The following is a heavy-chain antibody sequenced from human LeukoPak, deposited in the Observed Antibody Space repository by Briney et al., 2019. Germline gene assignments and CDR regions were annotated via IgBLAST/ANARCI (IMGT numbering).Heavy chain of an antibody. J-gene: IGHJ4*02. Sequence: SETLSLTCSVSGGSINNYYWTWIRQPPGKGLEWIGYIYYTGSANYNSSLQSRVTISVDTSNNHFSLKLNSVTAADTTVYDCARIAPGMSCDYWGQGTLVTVSS. D-gene: IGHD1-14*01. CDR1: GGSINNYY. CDR2: IYYTGSA. V-gene: IGHV4-59*01. CDR3: ARIAPGMSCDY.